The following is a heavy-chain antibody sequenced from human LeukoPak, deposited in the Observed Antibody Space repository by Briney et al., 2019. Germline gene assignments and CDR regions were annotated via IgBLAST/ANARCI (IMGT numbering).Heavy chain of an antibody. V-gene: IGHV3-13*01. J-gene: IGHJ6*02. D-gene: IGHD3-10*01. CDR2: VGADAET. Sequence: GGSLRLSCAASGFTFSTYDMHWVRQPAGKGLEWVSTVGADAETYYPGSVGGRFTVTRDNAKNTLHLQMNSLRAGDTAVYFCARGNWAYYASGIYGMDVWGQGTTVTVSS. CDR1: GFTFSTYD. CDR3: ARGNWAYYASGIYGMDV.